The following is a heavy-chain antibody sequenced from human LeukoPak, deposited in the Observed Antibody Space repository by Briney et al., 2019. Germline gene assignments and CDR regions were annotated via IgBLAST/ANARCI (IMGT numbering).Heavy chain of an antibody. CDR1: GYTFTHYA. Sequence: ASVQVSCKASGYTFTHYAISWVRQAPGQGLEWMGWVATYNGNTNYAQRLQGRVTMTTDTSTNTAYMEVRGLRSDDTAVYYCARRAMADYWGQGTLVTVSS. J-gene: IGHJ4*02. D-gene: IGHD2-8*01. CDR2: VATYNGNT. CDR3: ARRAMADY. V-gene: IGHV1-18*01.